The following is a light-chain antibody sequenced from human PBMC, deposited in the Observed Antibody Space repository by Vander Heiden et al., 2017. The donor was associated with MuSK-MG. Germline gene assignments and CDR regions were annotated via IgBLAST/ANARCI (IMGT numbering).Light chain of an antibody. V-gene: IGLV1-44*01. CDR1: SSNIGSNT. Sequence: QSVLTQPPSASGTPGQRVTISCSGSSSNIGSNTVNWYQPLPGTAPKLLIYRNNQRPSGVPDRFSGSKSGTSASLAISGLQSEDEADYYCAAWDDSLKRVFGGGTKLTVL. CDR3: AAWDDSLKRV. CDR2: RNN. J-gene: IGLJ2*01.